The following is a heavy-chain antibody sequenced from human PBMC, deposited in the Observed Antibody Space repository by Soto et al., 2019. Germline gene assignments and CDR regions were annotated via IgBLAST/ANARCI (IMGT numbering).Heavy chain of an antibody. J-gene: IGHJ6*02. CDR3: LVTVTRCMDV. CDR2: ISWSSGSI. D-gene: IGHD2-21*02. Sequence: PGGSLRLSCAASGFTFDDYAMHWVRQAPGKGLEWVSGISWSSGSIGYADSVKGRFTISRDNAKNSLYLQMNSLRAEDTALYYCLVTVTRCMDVWRQGTTVTVFS. V-gene: IGHV3-9*01. CDR1: GFTFDDYA.